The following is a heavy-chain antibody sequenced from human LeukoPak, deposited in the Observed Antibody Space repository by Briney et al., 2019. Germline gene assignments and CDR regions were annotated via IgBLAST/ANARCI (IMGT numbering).Heavy chain of an antibody. CDR1: GDSVNSVNYY. J-gene: IGHJ4*02. Sequence: PSETLSLTCSVSGDSVNSVNYYWSWIRQPPGKGLECIGYIYHTGATNYHPSVKSRVTISLDTSKNQFSLRLSSVTAADTALYYCAVKGRLGFDYWGQGTMVTVSS. V-gene: IGHV4-61*01. CDR3: AVKGRLGFDY. CDR2: IYHTGAT. D-gene: IGHD3-9*01.